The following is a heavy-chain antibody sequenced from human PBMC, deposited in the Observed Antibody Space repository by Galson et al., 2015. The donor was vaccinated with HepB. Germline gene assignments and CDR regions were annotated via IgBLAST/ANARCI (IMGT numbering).Heavy chain of an antibody. V-gene: IGHV3-21*01. Sequence: SLRLSCAASGFIFNSYSMNWVRQAPGKGLEWVSSISSSSSYIYYADSVKGRFTISRDNAKNSLFLQMNSLRAEDTAVYYCARAYTHRDAWFDPWGQGTLVTVSS. CDR2: ISSSSSYI. CDR3: ARAYTHRDAWFDP. CDR1: GFIFNSYS. J-gene: IGHJ5*02. D-gene: IGHD2-2*02.